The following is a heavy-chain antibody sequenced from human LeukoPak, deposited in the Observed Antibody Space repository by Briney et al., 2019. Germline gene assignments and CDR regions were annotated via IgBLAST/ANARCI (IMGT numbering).Heavy chain of an antibody. J-gene: IGHJ4*02. V-gene: IGHV1-2*02. CDR1: GYTFTGYY. D-gene: IGHD3-22*01. CDR2: INPNSGGT. Sequence: ASVKVSCKASGYTFTGYYMHWVRQAPGQGLEWMGWINPNSGGTNYAQKFQGRVTMTRDTSISTAYMELSRLRSDDTAVYYCARAVYYYDSSGPANYWGQGTLVTVSS. CDR3: ARAVYYYDSSGPANY.